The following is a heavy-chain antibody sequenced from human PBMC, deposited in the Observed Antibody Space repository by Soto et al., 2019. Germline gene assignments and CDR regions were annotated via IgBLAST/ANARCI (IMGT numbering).Heavy chain of an antibody. D-gene: IGHD3-10*01. V-gene: IGHV4-59*08. CDR2: IYYSGST. CDR3: ASQVPGPYGSGNYFDY. J-gene: IGHJ4*02. Sequence: QVQLQESGPGLVKPSETLSLTCTVSGGSISSYYWSWIRQPPGKGLEWIGYIYYSGSTNYNPSLTSRPTIPVDTSKTQFPLKLSSVTAADTAVYYCASQVPGPYGSGNYFDYWGQGTLVTVSS. CDR1: GGSISSYY.